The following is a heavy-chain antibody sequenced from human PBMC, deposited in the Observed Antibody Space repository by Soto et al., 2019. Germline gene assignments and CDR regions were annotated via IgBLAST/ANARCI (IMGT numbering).Heavy chain of an antibody. CDR3: ARVAVAGTRFDY. CDR2: IFHSGST. V-gene: IGHV4-4*02. J-gene: IGHJ4*02. D-gene: IGHD6-19*01. CDR1: GGSISSSNW. Sequence: QVQLQESGPGLVKPSGTLSLTCAVSGGSISSSNWWSWVRQPPGKGLEWIGEIFHSGSTNYNPSPKSRVTISVDKSKIQFALTLSSVTAADTAVYYCARVAVAGTRFDYWGQGTLVTVSS.